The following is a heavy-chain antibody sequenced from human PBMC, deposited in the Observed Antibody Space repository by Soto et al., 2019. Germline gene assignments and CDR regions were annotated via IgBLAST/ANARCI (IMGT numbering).Heavy chain of an antibody. CDR2: ISAYNTNT. CDR3: ARDTPPTDY. J-gene: IGHJ4*02. CDR1: GYTFTSYH. V-gene: IGHV1-18*01. Sequence: QVQLVQSGAEVKKPGASVKVSCKTSGYTFTSYHISWVRQAPGQGLEWMGWISAYNTNTNYAQKFQGRVTMTTDTVTSTAYMELRRLRSDDTAVYYCARDTPPTDYWCQGTLVTVSS.